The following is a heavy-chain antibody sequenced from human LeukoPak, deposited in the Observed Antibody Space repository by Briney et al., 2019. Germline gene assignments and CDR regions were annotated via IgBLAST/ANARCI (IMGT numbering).Heavy chain of an antibody. CDR3: ARDFARTFSTSWYIFDP. D-gene: IGHD6-13*01. Sequence: SETLSLTCSVSGTSLDQYCWSWIRQPAGKGLEWIGRTTPGNSYFNPSFKSRVTWSVDTSKNQFSLKVNSVTAADTAVYYCARDFARTFSTSWYIFDPWGQGTRVTVSS. CDR1: GTSLDQYC. J-gene: IGHJ5*02. CDR2: TTPGNS. V-gene: IGHV4-4*07.